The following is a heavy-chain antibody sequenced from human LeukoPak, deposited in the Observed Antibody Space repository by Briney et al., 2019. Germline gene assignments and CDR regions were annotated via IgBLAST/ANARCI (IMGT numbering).Heavy chain of an antibody. CDR2: IYYSGSI. CDR3: ARHLCGSGSYDY. J-gene: IGHJ4*02. V-gene: IGHV4-59*08. Sequence: SETLSLTCTVSGGSISGYYWSWIRQPPGKGLEWIGYIYYSGSINYNPSPKSRVTISVDTSKNQFSLKLTSVTAADTAVYYCARHLCGSGSYDYWGQGTLVTVSS. CDR1: GGSISGYY. D-gene: IGHD3-10*01.